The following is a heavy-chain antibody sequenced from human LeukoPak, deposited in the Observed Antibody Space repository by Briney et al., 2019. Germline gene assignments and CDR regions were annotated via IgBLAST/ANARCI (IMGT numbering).Heavy chain of an antibody. CDR1: GGSIHTYY. Sequence: SETLSLTCTVSGGSIHTYYWSWIRQPPGKGLEWIGDIYYTGGTNYNPSLKSRVTMSVDTSTSHFSLSLSSVTSADTAVYYCARVYDTSGYYYAFDYWGQGNLVTVSS. CDR2: IYYTGGT. J-gene: IGHJ4*02. D-gene: IGHD3-22*01. V-gene: IGHV4-59*01. CDR3: ARVYDTSGYYYAFDY.